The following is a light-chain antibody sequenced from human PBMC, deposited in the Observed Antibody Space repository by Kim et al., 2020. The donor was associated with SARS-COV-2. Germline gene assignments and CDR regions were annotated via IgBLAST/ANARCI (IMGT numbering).Light chain of an antibody. J-gene: IGLJ1*01. CDR2: DVN. V-gene: IGLV2-11*01. CDR1: SNDVGGYNY. Sequence: QSALTQPRSVSGSPGQSVAISCTGTSNDVGGYNYVSWYQHYPGRAPKLIIFDVNKRPSGVPDRFSGSKSGNVASLTISGLQAEDETDYYCFSYAGGRYVFGTGTKVTVL. CDR3: FSYAGGRYV.